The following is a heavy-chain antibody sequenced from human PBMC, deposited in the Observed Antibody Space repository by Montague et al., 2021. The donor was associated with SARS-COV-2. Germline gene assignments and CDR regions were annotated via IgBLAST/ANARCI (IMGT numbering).Heavy chain of an antibody. CDR2: ISGSADIT. Sequence: SLRLSCTASGFTFRNYAMIWVRQAPGKGLEWVSGISGSADITYYADSVKGRFTISRDNSKNTLYLQMSSLRAGDTAVYYCAKDREVATGGLYYFDYWGQGTLVTVFS. CDR1: GFTFRNYA. J-gene: IGHJ4*02. D-gene: IGHD5-24*01. CDR3: AKDREVATGGLYYFDY. V-gene: IGHV3-23*01.